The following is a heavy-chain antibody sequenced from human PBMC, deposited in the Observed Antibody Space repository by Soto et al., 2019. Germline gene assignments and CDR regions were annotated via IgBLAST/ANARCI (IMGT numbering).Heavy chain of an antibody. CDR2: VYYTGHT. Sequence: QVQLQQSGPRLVKPSETLSLTCTVSSGPDRSHNWGWIRQPPGRGLEWIGYVYYTGHTAYNPSLRSRVAISADTSTNDISLPLGSVTAADTAVYYCVRQGIDYLHGLVDVWGQGTTVSVSS. J-gene: IGHJ6*02. CDR1: SGPDRSHN. V-gene: IGHV4-59*08. D-gene: IGHD4-17*01. CDR3: VRQGIDYLHGLVDV.